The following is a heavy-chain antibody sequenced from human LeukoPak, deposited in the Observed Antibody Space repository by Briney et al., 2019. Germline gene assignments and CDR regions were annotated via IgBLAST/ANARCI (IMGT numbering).Heavy chain of an antibody. CDR2: IYYSGST. CDR3: ARRTGYSGYDLGFDY. CDR1: GGSISSGGYY. J-gene: IGHJ4*02. V-gene: IGHV4-39*01. Sequence: SETLSLTCTVSGGSISSGGYYWSWIRQHPGKGLEWIGYIYYSGSTYYNPSLKSRVTISVDTSKNQFSLKLSSVTAADTAVYYCARRTGYSGYDLGFDYWGQGTLVTVSS. D-gene: IGHD5-12*01.